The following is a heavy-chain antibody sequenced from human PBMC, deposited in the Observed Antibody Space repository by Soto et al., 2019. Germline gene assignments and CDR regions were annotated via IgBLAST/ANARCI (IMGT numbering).Heavy chain of an antibody. V-gene: IGHV1-69*06. J-gene: IGHJ4*02. CDR2: IIPIFGKT. CDR3: AMRPGYSSSDY. CDR1: GGTFSGNV. D-gene: IGHD5-18*01. Sequence: QVQLVQSGAEVKKPGSSVKVSCKASGGTFSGNVISWVRQAPGQGLEWMGGIIPIFGKTYYAQKFLGRLTIPADKSTSTAYMELSSLRSEHTAMYHCAMRPGYSSSDYWGQGTLVTVSS.